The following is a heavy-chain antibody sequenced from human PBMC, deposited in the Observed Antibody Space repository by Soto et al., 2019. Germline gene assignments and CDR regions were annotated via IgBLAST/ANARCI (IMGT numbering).Heavy chain of an antibody. CDR2: ISDSGST. D-gene: IGHD2-2*01. CDR1: GFTFSNHA. CDR3: ARDPGGHYCTSTSCLYFFDH. Sequence: EVKLLESGGALVQPGGSLRLSCAASGFTFSNHAMNWVRQAPGKGLECVSTISDSGSTYYADSVKGRFTISRDNSKNTLYLQMNSLRAEDTAVYYCARDPGGHYCTSTSCLYFFDHWGQGTLVIVSS. J-gene: IGHJ4*02. V-gene: IGHV3-23*01.